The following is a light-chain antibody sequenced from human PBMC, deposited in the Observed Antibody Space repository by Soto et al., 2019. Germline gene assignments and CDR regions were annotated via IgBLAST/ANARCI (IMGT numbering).Light chain of an antibody. CDR2: GAS. CDR3: QQRSNWPG. J-gene: IGKJ4*01. V-gene: IGKV3D-20*02. CDR1: QSVSNDF. Sequence: EIVLTQSPGILSLSPGERATLSCRASQSVSNDFLAWYQQKPGQAPRLLIYGASTRATDVPDRFSGSGSGADFTLSISRLEPEDFAVYYCQQRSNWPGFGGGTKVDIK.